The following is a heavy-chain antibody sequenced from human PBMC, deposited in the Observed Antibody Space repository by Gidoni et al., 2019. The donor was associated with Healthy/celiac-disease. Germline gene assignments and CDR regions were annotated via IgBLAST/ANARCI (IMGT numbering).Heavy chain of an antibody. Sequence: EVQLVESGGGLVKHGGSLRLSCAAAGFNFSNAWMSWVRQAPGKGLEWVGRIKSKTDGGTTDYAAPVKGRFTISRDDSKNTLYLQMNSLKTEDTAVYYCTTEGDTAMVTRYWGQGTLVTVSS. CDR1: GFNFSNAW. D-gene: IGHD5-18*01. CDR3: TTEGDTAMVTRY. CDR2: IKSKTDGGTT. V-gene: IGHV3-15*01. J-gene: IGHJ4*02.